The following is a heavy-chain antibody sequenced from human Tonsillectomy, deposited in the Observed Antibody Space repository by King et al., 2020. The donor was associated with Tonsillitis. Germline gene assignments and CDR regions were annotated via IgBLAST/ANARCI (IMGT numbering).Heavy chain of an antibody. CDR3: AVNLGEYKYAADS. Sequence: DVQLVESGGGLVKPGGSLRLSCAASGFTFSSYAMNWVRQAPGKGLEWVSSISSSSTYIYSADSLKGRFTISRDNAKNSLFLQMNSLRAEDTAVYYCAVNLGEYKYAADSWGQGTLVTVSS. J-gene: IGHJ4*02. D-gene: IGHD2-8*01. V-gene: IGHV3-21*01. CDR2: ISSSSTYI. CDR1: GFTFSSYA.